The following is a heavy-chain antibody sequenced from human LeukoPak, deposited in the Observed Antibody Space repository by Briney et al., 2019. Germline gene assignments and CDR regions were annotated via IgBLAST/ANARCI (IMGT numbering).Heavy chain of an antibody. V-gene: IGHV1-2*06. J-gene: IGHJ5*02. Sequence: ASVKVSCKASGYTFTSYYMHWVRQAPGQGLEWMGRINPNSGGTNYAQKFQGRVTMTRDTSISTAYMELSRLRSDDTAVYYCASGGYSSGWYEDPNWFDPWGQGTLVTVSS. CDR2: INPNSGGT. CDR3: ASGGYSSGWYEDPNWFDP. CDR1: GYTFTSYY. D-gene: IGHD6-13*01.